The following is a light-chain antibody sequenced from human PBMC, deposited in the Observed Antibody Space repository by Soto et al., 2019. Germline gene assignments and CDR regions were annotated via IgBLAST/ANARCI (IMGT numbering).Light chain of an antibody. J-gene: IGKJ1*01. Sequence: DIQMTQSPSSLSASVGDRVTITCRASQSISSYLNWYQQRPGKVPKLLIYAASTLQSGVPSRFSGSGSGTDFTLTISSLQPEDVATYYCQKYNNAPQTFGQGTKVDIK. V-gene: IGKV1-27*01. CDR1: QSISSY. CDR2: AAS. CDR3: QKYNNAPQT.